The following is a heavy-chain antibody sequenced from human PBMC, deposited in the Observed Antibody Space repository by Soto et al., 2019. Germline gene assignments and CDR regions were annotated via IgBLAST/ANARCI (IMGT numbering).Heavy chain of an antibody. CDR3: ARSRGYSYGYNHLYLSRHYYYYGMDV. D-gene: IGHD5-18*01. J-gene: IGHJ6*02. Sequence: GGSLRLSCAASGFTFSSYGMHWVRQAPGKGLEWVAVIWYDGSNKYYADSVKGRFTISRDNSKNTLYLQMNSLRAEDTAVYYCARSRGYSYGYNHLYLSRHYYYYGMDVWGQGTTVTVSS. CDR2: IWYDGSNK. V-gene: IGHV3-33*01. CDR1: GFTFSSYG.